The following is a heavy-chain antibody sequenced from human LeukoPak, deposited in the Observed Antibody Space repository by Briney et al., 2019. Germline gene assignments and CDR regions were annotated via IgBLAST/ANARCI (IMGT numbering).Heavy chain of an antibody. V-gene: IGHV1-8*01. Sequence: ASVKVSCKTSGYTFTSYDINWVRQVTGQGLEWMGWMNPNTGSTDYAQKFQGRVTVTRDTSISTAYMELSSLRSEDTAVYYCARGGGGGHFDYWGQGTLVSVSS. D-gene: IGHD3-10*01. CDR2: MNPNTGST. J-gene: IGHJ4*02. CDR1: GYTFTSYD. CDR3: ARGGGGGHFDY.